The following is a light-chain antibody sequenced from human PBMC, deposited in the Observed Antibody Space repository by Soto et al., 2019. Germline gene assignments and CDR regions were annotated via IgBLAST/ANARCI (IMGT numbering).Light chain of an antibody. CDR3: AAWDDSLSGVI. J-gene: IGLJ2*01. CDR2: RNS. Sequence: QPVLTQSPSASGTPGQRVTISCSGSSSNIGGNYVYWYQQLPGRAPKLLICRNSQRPSGVPDRFSGSKSGTSASLAISGLRSEDEADYYCAAWDDSLSGVIFGGGTKVTVL. CDR1: SSNIGGNY. V-gene: IGLV1-47*01.